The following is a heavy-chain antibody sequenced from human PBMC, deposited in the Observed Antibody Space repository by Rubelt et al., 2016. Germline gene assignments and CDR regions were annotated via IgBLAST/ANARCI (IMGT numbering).Heavy chain of an antibody. D-gene: IGHD5-12*01. CDR1: GGSISSGGYY. Sequence: GKPSQTLSLTCTVSGGSISSGGYYWSWIRQHPGKGLEWIGYIYYSGSTYYNPSLKSRVTISVDTSKNQFSLKLSSVTAADTAVYYCARDSLSSGYDPRAHYYGMDVWGQGTTVTVSS. CDR3: ARDSLSSGYDPRAHYYGMDV. CDR2: IYYSGST. V-gene: IGHV4-31*03. J-gene: IGHJ6*02.